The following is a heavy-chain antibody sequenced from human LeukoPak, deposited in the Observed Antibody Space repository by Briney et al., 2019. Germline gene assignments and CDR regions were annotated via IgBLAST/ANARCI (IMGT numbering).Heavy chain of an antibody. D-gene: IGHD2-8*01. CDR1: GGSITTTNW. J-gene: IGHJ4*02. Sequence: SETLSLTCGASGGSITTTNWWSWVRQFPGQGLQWIGEVSLEGVRNYNPSLTSRVTMSLDRAKNLISLNLNSVTAADTAVYYCSRENGAFSPFGYWGQGILVTV. CDR2: VSLEGVR. V-gene: IGHV4-4*02. CDR3: SRENGAFSPFGY.